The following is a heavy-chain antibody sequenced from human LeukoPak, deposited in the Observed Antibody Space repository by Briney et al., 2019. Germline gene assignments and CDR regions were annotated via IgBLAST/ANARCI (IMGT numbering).Heavy chain of an antibody. CDR2: IYEHGDTT. V-gene: IGHV3-23*01. Sequence: GGSLRLSCVGSGFRFSSYAMSWVRQAPEKGLEWVSGIYEHGDTTHYADSVKGRFSISRDNSKNTLYLQMDSLRGEDTAIYYCAKDYRIGYSDHFDYWGQGVLVTVSS. CDR3: AKDYRIGYSDHFDY. CDR1: GFRFSSYA. J-gene: IGHJ4*02. D-gene: IGHD3-16*02.